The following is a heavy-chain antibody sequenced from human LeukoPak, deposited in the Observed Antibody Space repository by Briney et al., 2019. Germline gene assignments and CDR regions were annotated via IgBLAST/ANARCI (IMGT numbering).Heavy chain of an antibody. CDR3: ARSDLATITAGPFEY. CDR2: ISGHQGNT. CDR1: GYTFTNYG. D-gene: IGHD5-12*01. Sequence: GASVKVSCMASGYTFTNYGTTWVRQAPGQGLEWMGWISGHQGNTKYAQNFQGRVTMTIDTSTSTAYIELRSLRSDDPAINFRARSDLATITAGPFEYWGQGTLVAVSS. V-gene: IGHV1-18*01. J-gene: IGHJ4*02.